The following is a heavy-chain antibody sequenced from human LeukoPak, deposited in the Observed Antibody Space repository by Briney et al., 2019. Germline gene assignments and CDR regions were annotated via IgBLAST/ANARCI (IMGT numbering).Heavy chain of an antibody. D-gene: IGHD6-13*01. CDR3: ARDPVEGIAAAGGLDP. CDR2: INPNSGGT. CDR1: GYTFTAYY. V-gene: IGHV1-2*02. Sequence: ASVKVSCKASGYTFTAYYMHWVRQAPGQGLEWMGWINPNSGGTNYAQKFQGRVTMTRDTSISTAYMELSRLRSDDTAVYYCARDPVEGIAAAGGLDPWGQGTLVTVSS. J-gene: IGHJ5*02.